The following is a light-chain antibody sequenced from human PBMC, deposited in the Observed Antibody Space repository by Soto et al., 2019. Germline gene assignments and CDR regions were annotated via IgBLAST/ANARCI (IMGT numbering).Light chain of an antibody. CDR3: QQYGSSLYT. Sequence: EIVLTQSPGTLSLSPGERATLSCSASQSVSSSYLAWYQQKPGQAPRLLIYGASSRATGIPDRFSGSGSGTDFTLTIIRLEPEEFAVYYCQQYGSSLYTFGQGTKLEIK. CDR2: GAS. CDR1: QSVSSSY. J-gene: IGKJ2*01. V-gene: IGKV3-20*01.